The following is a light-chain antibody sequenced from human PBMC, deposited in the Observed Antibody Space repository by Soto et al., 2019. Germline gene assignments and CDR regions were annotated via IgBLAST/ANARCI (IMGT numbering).Light chain of an antibody. V-gene: IGLV2-14*01. CDR2: EVS. CDR1: SSDVGTYSY. CDR3: SSYTTSSTLVV. J-gene: IGLJ2*01. Sequence: QSVLTQPASVSGSPGQSISISCTGTSSDVGTYSYVSWYQQRPGKAPKLMIYEVSNRPSGVSSRFSGSKSGNTASLSISGLQAEDEADYFCSSYTTSSTLVVFGGGTQLTVL.